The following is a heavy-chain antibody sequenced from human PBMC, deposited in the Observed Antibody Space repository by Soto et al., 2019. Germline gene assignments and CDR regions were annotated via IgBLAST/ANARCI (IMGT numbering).Heavy chain of an antibody. CDR1: GFTFSSYA. CDR3: ARRCSGSYYAY. D-gene: IGHD1-26*01. Sequence: EVQLLESGEGLVQPGGSLRLSCAASGFTFSSYAMRWVRQAPGKGLEWVSAISGSGGSTYYADSVKGRFTISRDNSKNPRYLQMTSLIAADAAVYYCARRCSGSYYAYWGQGTLVTVSS. J-gene: IGHJ4*02. CDR2: ISGSGGST. V-gene: IGHV3-23*01.